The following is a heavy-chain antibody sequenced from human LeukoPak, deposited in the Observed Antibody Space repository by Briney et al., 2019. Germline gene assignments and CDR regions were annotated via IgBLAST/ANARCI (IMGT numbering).Heavy chain of an antibody. J-gene: IGHJ4*02. D-gene: IGHD1-26*01. CDR1: GFTFANSL. V-gene: IGHV3-7*01. Sequence: PGGSLRLSCAASGFTFANSLMAWVRQAPGKGLEWVANIKQDGSTKHYADSLKGRFTISRDNPKNSLFLQMNNLRADDTAIYYCTRDTIGSLDYWGQGILVTVAS. CDR2: IKQDGSTK. CDR3: TRDTIGSLDY.